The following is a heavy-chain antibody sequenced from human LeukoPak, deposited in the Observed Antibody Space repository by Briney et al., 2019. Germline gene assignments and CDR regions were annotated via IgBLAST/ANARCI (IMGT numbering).Heavy chain of an antibody. CDR3: ARAGVTGTTTFDY. V-gene: IGHV3-23*01. CDR1: GFTFSSYA. D-gene: IGHD6-19*01. Sequence: PGGSLRLSCAASGFTFSSYAMSWVRQAPGKGLEWVSAISGSGGSTYYADSLKGRFTISRDNAKNSLYLQMNSLRADDTAVYYCARAGVTGTTTFDYWGQGTLVTVSS. J-gene: IGHJ4*02. CDR2: ISGSGGST.